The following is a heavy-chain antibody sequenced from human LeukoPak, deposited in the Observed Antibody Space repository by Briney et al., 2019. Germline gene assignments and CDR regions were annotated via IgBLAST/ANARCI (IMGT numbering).Heavy chain of an antibody. D-gene: IGHD1-7*01. J-gene: IGHJ3*02. CDR1: GYTFTNYD. CDR3: ARPLYKGTGTTSAFDI. Sequence: ASVKVSCKASGYTFTNYDINWVRQAPGQGLEWMGWINPNSGVTNYAQKFQGRVTMTRDTSISTAYMELSRLRSDDTALYYCARPLYKGTGTTSAFDIWGQGTMVTVSS. CDR2: INPNSGVT. V-gene: IGHV1-2*02.